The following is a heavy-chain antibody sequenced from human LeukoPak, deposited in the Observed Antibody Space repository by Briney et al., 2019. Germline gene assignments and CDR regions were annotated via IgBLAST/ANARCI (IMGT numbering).Heavy chain of an antibody. CDR2: IYYSGST. CDR3: ARGQYYYDSSGYYPYYFDY. D-gene: IGHD3-22*01. J-gene: IGHJ4*02. CDR1: GGSISSGGYY. Sequence: SQTLSLTCTVSGGSISSGGYYWSWIRQHPGKGLEWIGYIYYSGSTYYNPSLKSRVTISVDTSKNQFSLKLSSVTAADTAVYYCARGQYYYDSSGYYPYYFDYWGQGTLVTVSS. V-gene: IGHV4-31*03.